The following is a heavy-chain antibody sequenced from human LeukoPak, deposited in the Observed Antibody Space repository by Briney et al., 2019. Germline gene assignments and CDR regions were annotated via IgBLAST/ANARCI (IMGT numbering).Heavy chain of an antibody. Sequence: GSLELSFAASGFIVRNKYMSWVRPAPGKGLEWVSIIYNSDSTYYADSVKGRFTISRDNAKNSLYLQMNSLRAEDTAVYYCARARSSGSGGAFDIWGQGTMVTVSS. CDR3: ARARSSGSGGAFDI. CDR2: IYNSDST. CDR1: GFIVRNKY. J-gene: IGHJ3*02. D-gene: IGHD3-22*01. V-gene: IGHV3-53*01.